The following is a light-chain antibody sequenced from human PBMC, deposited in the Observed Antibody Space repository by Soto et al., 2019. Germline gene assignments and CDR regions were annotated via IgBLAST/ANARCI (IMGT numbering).Light chain of an antibody. J-gene: IGKJ4*01. Sequence: DIQMTQSASTLSASVGDRVTITCRASQSISTWLAWYQQKPGKAPKILIYKASTLESGVPSRFSGSGSGTEFTLTISSRQPDDFATYYCQQYNTHFGGGTKVEIK. CDR1: QSISTW. CDR2: KAS. CDR3: QQYNTH. V-gene: IGKV1-5*03.